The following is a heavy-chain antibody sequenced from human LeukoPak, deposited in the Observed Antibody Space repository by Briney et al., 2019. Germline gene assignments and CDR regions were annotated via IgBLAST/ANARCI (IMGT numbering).Heavy chain of an antibody. D-gene: IGHD6-13*01. V-gene: IGHV1-18*01. CDR1: GYTFTSYG. CDR3: ARDGRYSSSWYVSYYGMDV. Sequence: ASVKVSCKASGYTFTSYGISWVRQAPGQGLEWMGWISAYNGNTNYAQKLQGRVTMTTDTSTSTAYMELRSLRSDDTAVYYCARDGRYSSSWYVSYYGMDVWGQGTTVTVSS. CDR2: ISAYNGNT. J-gene: IGHJ6*02.